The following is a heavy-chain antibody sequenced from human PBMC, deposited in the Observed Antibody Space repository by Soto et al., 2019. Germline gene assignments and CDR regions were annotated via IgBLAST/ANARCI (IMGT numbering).Heavy chain of an antibody. CDR1: GDSISSYS. D-gene: IGHD1-7*01. J-gene: IGHJ4*02. CDR3: ARESGENWSYEAY. CDR2: VSPSGHT. V-gene: IGHV4-4*07. Sequence: SETLSLTCAVSGDSISSYSWNWIRQTAGRGLEWIGRVSPSGHTQYRSSFETLVTISVDMSTNQFFLELRYVTAADTAVYYCARESGENWSYEAYWGQGTQVTVS.